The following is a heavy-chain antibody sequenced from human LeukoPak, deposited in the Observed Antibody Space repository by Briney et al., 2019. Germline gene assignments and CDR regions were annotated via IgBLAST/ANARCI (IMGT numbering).Heavy chain of an antibody. CDR2: INHSGST. D-gene: IGHD5-24*01. Sequence: ASETLSLTCAVYGGSFSGYYWSWIRQPPGKGLEWIGEINHSGSTNYIPSLKSRVTISVDTSKNQFSLKLSSVTAADTAVYYCARGLGRWLQLSLRVAFDIWGQGTMVTVSS. J-gene: IGHJ3*02. CDR1: GGSFSGYY. CDR3: ARGLGRWLQLSLRVAFDI. V-gene: IGHV4-34*01.